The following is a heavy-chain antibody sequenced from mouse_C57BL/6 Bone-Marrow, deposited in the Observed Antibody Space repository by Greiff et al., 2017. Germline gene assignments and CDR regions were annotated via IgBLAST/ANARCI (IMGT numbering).Heavy chain of an antibody. CDR1: GYTFTSYW. Sequence: QVQLQQPGAELVKPGASVKLSCKASGYTFTSYWMQWVKQRPGQGLEWIGEIDPSDSYTNSNQKFKGKATLTVDTSSSTAYMQLSSLTSEDSAVYCCARDGYYWYFDVWGTGTTVTVSS. CDR2: IDPSDSYT. V-gene: IGHV1-50*01. D-gene: IGHD2-3*01. J-gene: IGHJ1*03. CDR3: ARDGYYWYFDV.